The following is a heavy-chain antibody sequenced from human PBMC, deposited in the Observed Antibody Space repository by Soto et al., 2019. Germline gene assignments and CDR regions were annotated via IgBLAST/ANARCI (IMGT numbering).Heavy chain of an antibody. D-gene: IGHD3-10*01. Sequence: ESGGGVVQPGTSLRLSCAASGFSFRGFAMHWVRQVPGKGLEWVAVTTYEGVNKYYADSVKGRFSISRDNSKNMLYLQMNSLRDEDTAVYYCARDEGSRDAMDVWGQGTAVTVSS. CDR3: ARDEGSRDAMDV. V-gene: IGHV3-30*01. CDR2: TTYEGVNK. J-gene: IGHJ6*02. CDR1: GFSFRGFA.